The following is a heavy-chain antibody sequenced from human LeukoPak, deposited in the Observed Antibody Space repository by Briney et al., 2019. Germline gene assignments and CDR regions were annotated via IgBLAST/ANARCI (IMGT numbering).Heavy chain of an antibody. CDR3: ARHSGDGYSNTGSTFDI. V-gene: IGHV4-38-2*01. D-gene: IGHD5-24*01. Sequence: SGTLSLTCAVSGYSISNDYYWGWIRQPPGKGLEWIASIHHSGRTYYNPSPKSRVTISVDTSKNQFSLKLSFVTAADTAVYYCARHSGDGYSNTGSTFDIWGQGTVVTVSS. J-gene: IGHJ3*02. CDR1: GYSISNDYY. CDR2: IHHSGRT.